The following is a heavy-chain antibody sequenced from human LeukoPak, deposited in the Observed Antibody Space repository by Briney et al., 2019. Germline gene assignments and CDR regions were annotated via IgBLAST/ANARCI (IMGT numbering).Heavy chain of an antibody. V-gene: IGHV3-74*01. D-gene: IGHD6-13*01. CDR3: VRAGDSSSWYAVHYFDY. J-gene: IGHJ4*02. CDR1: GFTLSSYW. CDR2: INSDGSST. Sequence: PGGPLRLSCAPSGFTLSSYWMHWVRQAPGKGLVWVSRINSDGSSTIYGDCVKGRFTISRDNDKNTLHLQMTSPRAEDTAVYYCVRAGDSSSWYAVHYFDYWGQGTLVTVSS.